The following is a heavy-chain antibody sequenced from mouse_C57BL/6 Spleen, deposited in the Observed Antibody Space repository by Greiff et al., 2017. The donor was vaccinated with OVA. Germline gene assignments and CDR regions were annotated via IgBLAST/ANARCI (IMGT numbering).Heavy chain of an antibody. V-gene: IGHV1-15*01. CDR1: GYTFTDYE. CDR3: TRETYGNYYAMDY. D-gene: IGHD2-10*02. Sequence: VQLQQSGAELVRPGASVTLSCKASGYTFTDYEMHWVKQTPVHGLEWIGAIDPDTGGTAYNQKFKGKAILTADKSSSTAYMELRSLTSEDSAVYYCTRETYGNYYAMDYWGQGTSVTVSS. J-gene: IGHJ4*01. CDR2: IDPDTGGT.